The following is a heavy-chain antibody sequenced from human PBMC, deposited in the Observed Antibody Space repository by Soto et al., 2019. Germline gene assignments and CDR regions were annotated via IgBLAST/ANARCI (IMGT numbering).Heavy chain of an antibody. Sequence: AISGSGGSTYYADSVKGRFTISRDNSKNTLYLQMNNLRAEDTAVYYCAKDHLTGCRIFDYWGQGTLVTVSS. D-gene: IGHD3-9*01. CDR2: ISGSGGST. CDR3: AKDHLTGCRIFDY. J-gene: IGHJ4*02. V-gene: IGHV3-23*01.